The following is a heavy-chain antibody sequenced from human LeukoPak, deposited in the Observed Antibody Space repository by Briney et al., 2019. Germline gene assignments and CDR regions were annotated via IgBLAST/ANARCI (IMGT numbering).Heavy chain of an antibody. CDR1: GFTFSSTS. J-gene: IGHJ3*02. CDR3: ARDLESAFDI. CDR2: ISSSSSNI. D-gene: IGHD1-1*01. Sequence: VGSLRLSPAASGFTFSSTSLNWVRPAPGKGREWVSSISSSSSNIYYADSVNGRFTILRHNANSSLYVQMNSLRAEDTAVYYCARDLESAFDIWGKGTMVTVSS. V-gene: IGHV3-21*01.